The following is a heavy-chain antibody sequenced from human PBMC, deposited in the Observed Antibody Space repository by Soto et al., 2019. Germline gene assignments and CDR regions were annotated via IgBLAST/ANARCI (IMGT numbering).Heavy chain of an antibody. CDR1: GFTFSNYG. V-gene: IGHV3-30*03. CDR2: ISYDGSHK. Sequence: QVQLLESGGGVVQPGKSLRLSCAASGFTFSNYGMQWVRQAPGKGLEWVAFISYDGSHKYYADSVEGRFTISRDNSQHTRYLQMNSLRPEDTGVDYCASEVIYYYGDDYYYGVDVWGQGTTVTVSS. CDR3: ASEVIYYYGDDYYYGVDV. D-gene: IGHD3-10*01. J-gene: IGHJ6*02.